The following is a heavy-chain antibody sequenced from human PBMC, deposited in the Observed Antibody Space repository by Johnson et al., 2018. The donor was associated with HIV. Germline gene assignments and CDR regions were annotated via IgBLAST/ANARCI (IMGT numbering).Heavy chain of an antibody. V-gene: IGHV3-11*01. CDR1: GFTFSDYH. CDR2: INSAGGTK. CDR3: ARGAAGAFDI. Sequence: QVQLVESGGGLVQPGGSLRLSCAASGFTFSDYHMTWIRQAPGKGLEGVSYINSAGGTKHYADSVKGRFTISRDNSKNTLYLQIDSLRAEDTAVYYCARGAAGAFDIWGQGTMGTVSS. J-gene: IGHJ3*02. D-gene: IGHD6-13*01.